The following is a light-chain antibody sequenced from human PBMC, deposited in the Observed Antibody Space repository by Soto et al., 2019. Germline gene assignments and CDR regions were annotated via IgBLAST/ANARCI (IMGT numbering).Light chain of an antibody. CDR2: AAS. CDR3: QQSYSTPRT. J-gene: IGKJ1*01. Sequence: DIQMTQSPSSLSASVGDRVTITCRASQSISSYLNWYQQKPGKAPKLLIYAASSLQSGVPSRFSGCGSGTDFTLTISSLQPEDFATYYCQQSYSTPRTFGQGTKVELK. CDR1: QSISSY. V-gene: IGKV1-39*01.